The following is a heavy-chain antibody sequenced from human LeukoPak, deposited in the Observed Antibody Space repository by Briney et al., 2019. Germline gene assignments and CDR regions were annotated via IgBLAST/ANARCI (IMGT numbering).Heavy chain of an antibody. D-gene: IGHD6-13*01. CDR2: IHYTENI. CDR3: ARVASLIPEQYWYFDL. V-gene: IGHV4-31*03. CDR1: GGSLSTGGFY. J-gene: IGHJ2*01. Sequence: SSETLSLTCTVSGGSLSTGGFYWSWIRQHPGKGLEWIGYIHYTENIYYNPSLKSRIVISIDTSKNQFSLKLNSVTVADTAVYYCARVASLIPEQYWYFDLWGRGTLVTVSS.